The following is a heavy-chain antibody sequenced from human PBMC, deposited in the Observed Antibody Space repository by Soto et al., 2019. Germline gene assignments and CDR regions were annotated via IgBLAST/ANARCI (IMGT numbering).Heavy chain of an antibody. Sequence: SETLSLTCTVSGGSIGSYYWSWVRQPPGKGLEWIGYIYYSGNTNYNPSLKSRVTISVDTSKKQFSLKLRSVTAADTAVYYCARLGGDYVDAYWGQGTLVTVSS. CDR3: ARLGGDYVDAY. CDR2: IYYSGNT. J-gene: IGHJ4*02. CDR1: GGSIGSYY. D-gene: IGHD4-17*01. V-gene: IGHV4-59*01.